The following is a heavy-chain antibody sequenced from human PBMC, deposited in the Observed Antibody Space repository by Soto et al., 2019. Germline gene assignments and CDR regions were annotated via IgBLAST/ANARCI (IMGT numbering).Heavy chain of an antibody. D-gene: IGHD6-13*01. V-gene: IGHV3-30-3*01. J-gene: IGHJ3*02. CDR3: ARDMCMGSSWYPFRHAFDI. Sequence: GGSLRLSCAASGFTFSSYAMHWVRQAPGKGLEWVAVISYDGSNKYYADSVKGRFTISRDNSKNTLYLQMNSLRAEDTAVYYCARDMCMGSSWYPFRHAFDIWGQGTMVTVSS. CDR1: GFTFSSYA. CDR2: ISYDGSNK.